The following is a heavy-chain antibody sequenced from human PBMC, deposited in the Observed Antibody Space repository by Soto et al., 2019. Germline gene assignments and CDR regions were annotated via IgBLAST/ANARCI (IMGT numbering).Heavy chain of an antibody. Sequence: SIGNSGYHRIWIRQPPGKGLEWIGSLYYSEATYYNPSLKSRVTISVDTSKNQFSLKLNSVTAADTAVYYCASGLGWFDLWGQGTLVTVSS. CDR3: ASGLGWFDL. V-gene: IGHV4-39*01. J-gene: IGHJ5*02. CDR2: LYYSEAT. CDR1: SIGNSGYH.